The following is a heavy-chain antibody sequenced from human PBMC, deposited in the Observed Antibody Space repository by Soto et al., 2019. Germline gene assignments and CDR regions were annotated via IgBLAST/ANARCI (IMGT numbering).Heavy chain of an antibody. Sequence: GGSLRLSCAASGFTFSSYWMHWVRQAPGKGLVWVSRINSDGSSTSYADSVKGRFTISRDNVKNTLYLQMNSLRAEDTAVYYCARVFEYSSSAGDYWGQGTLVTVSS. CDR1: GFTFSSYW. CDR2: INSDGSST. V-gene: IGHV3-74*01. J-gene: IGHJ4*02. CDR3: ARVFEYSSSAGDY. D-gene: IGHD6-6*01.